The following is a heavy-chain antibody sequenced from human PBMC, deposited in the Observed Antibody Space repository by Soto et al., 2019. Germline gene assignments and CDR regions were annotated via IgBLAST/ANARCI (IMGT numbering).Heavy chain of an antibody. D-gene: IGHD3-10*01. Sequence: QVQLQESGPGLVKPSQTLSLTCTVSGGSITSGGYCWTWIRQHPVKGLEWMGHIYYSGSTSYNPSLQGRVTISIDTSQNRFSLKLTSVTAAGTAVYYCAGDGDYFGSGSPPLLSKWGQGTLVTVSS. V-gene: IGHV4-31*03. CDR3: AGDGDYFGSGSPPLLSK. CDR2: IYYSGST. CDR1: GGSITSGGYC. J-gene: IGHJ4*02.